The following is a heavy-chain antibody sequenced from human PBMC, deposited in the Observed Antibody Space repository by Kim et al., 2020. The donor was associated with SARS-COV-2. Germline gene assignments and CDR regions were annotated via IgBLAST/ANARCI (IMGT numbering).Heavy chain of an antibody. V-gene: IGHV1-3*01. CDR3: ARGRRTTVVTPGY. Sequence: ASVKVSCKASGYTFTSYAMHWVRQAPGQRLEWMGWINAGNGNTKYSQKFQGRVTITRDTSASTAYMELSSLRSEDTAVYYCARGRRTTVVTPGYWGQGTLVTVSS. CDR1: GYTFTSYA. J-gene: IGHJ4*02. D-gene: IGHD4-17*01. CDR2: INAGNGNT.